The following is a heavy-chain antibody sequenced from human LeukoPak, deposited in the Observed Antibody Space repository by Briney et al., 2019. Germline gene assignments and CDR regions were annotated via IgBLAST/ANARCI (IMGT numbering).Heavy chain of an antibody. CDR3: ARAWIMGDFDI. CDR1: GGSISSNNW. Sequence: SGTLSLTCAVSGGSISSNNWWSWVRQPPGKGLEWIGYVNSQADTKYNPSLKSRVSLSIDTSKNQFSLRLTSLTAADTAVYYCARAWIMGDFDIWGQGFLVTVSS. V-gene: IGHV4-4*02. J-gene: IGHJ4*02. D-gene: IGHD2-2*03. CDR2: VNSQADT.